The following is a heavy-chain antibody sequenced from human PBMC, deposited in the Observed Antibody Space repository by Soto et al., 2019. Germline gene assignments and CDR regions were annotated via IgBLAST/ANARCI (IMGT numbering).Heavy chain of an antibody. V-gene: IGHV3-7*04. CDR3: ARDLEAVAETPLTFDP. Sequence: EVQLVESGGGLVQPGGSLRLSCTASKFTFSTYWMTWVRQAPGNGLEWVANINEDGSERHYVDSVKGRFTISRDNSKNSLCLQMDSLTAEDTAVYYCARDLEAVAETPLTFDPWGQGTLVTVSS. J-gene: IGHJ5*02. D-gene: IGHD6-19*01. CDR1: KFTFSTYW. CDR2: INEDGSER.